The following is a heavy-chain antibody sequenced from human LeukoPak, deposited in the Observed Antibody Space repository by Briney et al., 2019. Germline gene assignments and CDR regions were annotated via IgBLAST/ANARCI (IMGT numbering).Heavy chain of an antibody. J-gene: IGHJ4*02. CDR3: ARDRAIAVDVGVDY. CDR1: GFTFSSCG. D-gene: IGHD6-19*01. V-gene: IGHV3-20*04. CDR2: INWNGDST. Sequence: GGTLRLSCAASGFTFSSCGMSWVRHAPGKGLEWVSGINWNGDSTGYVDSVKGRFTISRDNAKNSLYLQMNSLRVEDTALYYCARDRAIAVDVGVDYWGQGTLVTVSS.